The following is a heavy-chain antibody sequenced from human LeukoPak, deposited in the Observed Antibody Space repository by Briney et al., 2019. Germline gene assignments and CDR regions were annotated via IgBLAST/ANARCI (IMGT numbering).Heavy chain of an antibody. Sequence: GGSLRLSCAASGFNFVDYGMHWVRQAPGKGLEWVSSVNWNSGSTAYADSVRGRFTVSRDNAKKSVYLQMDSLRPDDTALYYCTKDAGVGSSSPSFYFYMDAWGKGTTVSVSS. CDR3: TKDAGVGSSSPSFYFYMDA. CDR2: VNWNSGST. J-gene: IGHJ6*03. V-gene: IGHV3-9*01. D-gene: IGHD6-6*01. CDR1: GFNFVDYG.